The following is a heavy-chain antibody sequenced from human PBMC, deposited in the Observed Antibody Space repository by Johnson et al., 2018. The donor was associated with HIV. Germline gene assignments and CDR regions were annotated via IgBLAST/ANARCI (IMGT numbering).Heavy chain of an antibody. Sequence: MQLVESGGGVVQPGRSLRLSCAASGFTFSCYDVHWVRQATGKGLEWVSPIGTAGDTYYPGSVKGRFTISRDNSKNTLYLQMNSLRAEDTAVYYCARDTGGGEPYDIWGQGTMVTVSS. CDR2: IGTAGDT. V-gene: IGHV3-13*01. CDR1: GFTFSCYD. D-gene: IGHD2-21*01. J-gene: IGHJ3*02. CDR3: ARDTGGGEPYDI.